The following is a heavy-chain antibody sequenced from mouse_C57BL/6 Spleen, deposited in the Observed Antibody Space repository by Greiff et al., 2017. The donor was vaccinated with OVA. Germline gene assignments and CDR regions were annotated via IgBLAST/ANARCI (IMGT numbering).Heavy chain of an antibody. V-gene: IGHV1-54*01. D-gene: IGHD1-1*01. CDR2: INPGSGGT. J-gene: IGHJ2*01. CDR1: GYAFTNYL. Sequence: VQLVESGPELVRPGTSVKVSCKASGYAFTNYLIEWVKQRPGQGLEWIGVINPGSGGTNYNEKFKGKATLTADKSSSTAYMQLSSLTSEDSAVYFCARSGYYGSSGYWGQGTTLTVSS. CDR3: ARSGYYGSSGY.